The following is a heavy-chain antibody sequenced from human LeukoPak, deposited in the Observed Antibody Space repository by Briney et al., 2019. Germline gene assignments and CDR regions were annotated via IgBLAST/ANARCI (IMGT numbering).Heavy chain of an antibody. Sequence: PSETLSLTCAVYGGSFTGYFWSWIRQSPGKGLEWIAEINDRGTTNYNPLLKSRVTISVDTSKNQFSLKLTSVTAADTGVYYCARDPTTVVTVPYYFDFWGQGTPVTVSS. CDR3: ARDPTTVVTVPYYFDF. CDR2: INDRGTT. CDR1: GGSFTGYF. D-gene: IGHD4-23*01. V-gene: IGHV4-34*01. J-gene: IGHJ4*02.